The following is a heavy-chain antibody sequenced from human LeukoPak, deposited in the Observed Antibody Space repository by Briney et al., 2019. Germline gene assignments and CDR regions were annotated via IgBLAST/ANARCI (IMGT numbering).Heavy chain of an antibody. Sequence: GGSLRLSCAASGFTFSSYSMNWVRQAPGKGLEWVSSISSSSSYIYYADSVKGRLTISRDNGRSTVYLQMNSLRPEDTALYYCVRELYSTSNWFDPWGQGTLVTVSS. CDR2: ISSSSSYI. D-gene: IGHD3-3*01. V-gene: IGHV3-21*01. CDR1: GFTFSSYS. J-gene: IGHJ5*02. CDR3: VRELYSTSNWFDP.